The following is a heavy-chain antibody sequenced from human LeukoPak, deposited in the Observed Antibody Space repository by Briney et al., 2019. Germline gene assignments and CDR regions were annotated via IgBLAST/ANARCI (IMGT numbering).Heavy chain of an antibody. CDR3: AGYDQGWFDP. V-gene: IGHV3-30*02. CDR1: GFTFSSYG. CDR2: IRYDGSNK. Sequence: GGSLRLSCAASGFTFSSYGMHWVRQAPGKGLEWVAFIRYDGSNKYYADSVKGRLTISRDNSKNTLYLQMNSLRAEDTAVYYCAGYDQGWFDPWGQGTLVTVSS. J-gene: IGHJ5*02. D-gene: IGHD3-3*01.